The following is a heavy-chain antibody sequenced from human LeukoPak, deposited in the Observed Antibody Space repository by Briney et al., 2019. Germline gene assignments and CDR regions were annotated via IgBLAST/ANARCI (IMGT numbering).Heavy chain of an antibody. D-gene: IGHD1-26*01. CDR3: ARDQGEDSGTYLRYYYYYYLDV. Sequence: SEPLSLTCTVSGGSLSSYSWNWIRQPAGKGLEWIGRIYSSGNTNYNPSLKSRVSMSVDTSKNQFSLKLSSVTAADTAVYYCARDQGEDSGTYLRYYYYYYLDVCGKGTTVTVSS. CDR2: IYSSGNT. CDR1: GGSLSSYS. V-gene: IGHV4-4*07. J-gene: IGHJ6*03.